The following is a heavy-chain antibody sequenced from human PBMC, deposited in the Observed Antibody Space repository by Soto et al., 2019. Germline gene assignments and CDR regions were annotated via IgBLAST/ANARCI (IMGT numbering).Heavy chain of an antibody. CDR3: ARHLGGNHYYYGMDV. CDR1: GGTFSSYA. Sequence: QVQLVQSGAEVKKPGSSVKVSCKASGGTFSSYAISWVRQAPGQGLEWMGGIIPIFGTADYAQKFQGRVTITADDFKSQAYMALSNLRSEHTAVYYCARHLGGNHYYYGMDVWGQGTTVTVSS. J-gene: IGHJ6*02. CDR2: IIPIFGTA. V-gene: IGHV1-69*12. D-gene: IGHD3-16*01.